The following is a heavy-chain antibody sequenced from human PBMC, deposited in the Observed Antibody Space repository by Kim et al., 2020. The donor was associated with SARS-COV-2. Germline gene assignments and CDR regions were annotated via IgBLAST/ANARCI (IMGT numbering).Heavy chain of an antibody. V-gene: IGHV4-39*07. D-gene: IGHD2-8*02. J-gene: IGHJ3*01. CDR1: GGSISSSSYY. CDR2: IYYSGST. CDR3: ARSIMTAMDTVVYDAF. Sequence: SETLSLTCTVSGGSISSSSYYWGWIRQPPGKGLEWIGSIYYSGSTYYNPSLKSRVTISVDTSKNQFSLKLSSVTAADTAVYYCARSIMTAMDTVVYDAF.